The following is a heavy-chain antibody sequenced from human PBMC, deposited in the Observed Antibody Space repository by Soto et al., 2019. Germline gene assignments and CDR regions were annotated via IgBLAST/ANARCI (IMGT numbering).Heavy chain of an antibody. J-gene: IGHJ5*02. CDR1: GGSINDYY. D-gene: IGHD4-17*01. CDR2: IYNGGTT. V-gene: IGHV4-59*08. Sequence: PSETLSLTCTVSGGSINDYYWSWIRQPPGRGLEWIGYIYNGGTTNYNPSLKSRVTISVDTSKNQFSLKLTSVTAADTAVDYCARAVTVVWLDPWGQGNLVTVSS. CDR3: ARAVTVVWLDP.